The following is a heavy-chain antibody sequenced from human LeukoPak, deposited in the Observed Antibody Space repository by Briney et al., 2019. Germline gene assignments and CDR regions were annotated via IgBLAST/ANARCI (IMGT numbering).Heavy chain of an antibody. D-gene: IGHD6-19*01. Sequence: LPGGSLRLSCAASGFTFSSYSMNWVRQAPGKGLEWVSYISSSSSTIYYADSVKGRFTISRDNAKNSLYLQMNSLRVEDTAVYYCARVGSAVAGIFFDYWGQGTLVTVSS. CDR2: ISSSSSTI. V-gene: IGHV3-48*04. CDR3: ARVGSAVAGIFFDY. J-gene: IGHJ4*02. CDR1: GFTFSSYS.